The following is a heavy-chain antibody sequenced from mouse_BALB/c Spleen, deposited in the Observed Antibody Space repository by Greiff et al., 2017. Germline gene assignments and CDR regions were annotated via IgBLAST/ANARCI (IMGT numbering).Heavy chain of an antibody. CDR1: GFTFSSYT. CDR3: ARRGGDYDGGFAY. Sequence: EVKVVESGGGLVQPGGSLKLSCAASGFTFSSYTMSWVRQTPEKRLEWVAYISNGGGSTYYPDPVKGRFTISRDNAKNTLYLKMSSLKSEDTAMYYCARRGGDYDGGFAYWGQGTLVTVSA. CDR2: ISNGGGST. J-gene: IGHJ3*01. D-gene: IGHD2-4*01. V-gene: IGHV5-12-2*01.